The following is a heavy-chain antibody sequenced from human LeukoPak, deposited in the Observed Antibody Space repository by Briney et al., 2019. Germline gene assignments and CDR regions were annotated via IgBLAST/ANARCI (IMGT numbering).Heavy chain of an antibody. Sequence: PGGSLRLSCAASGFTFSSYAMSWVRQAPGKGLEWVSAISGSGGSTYYADSVKGRFTISRDNSKNTLYLQMNSLRAEDTAVYYCAKAFGDNSGWSYFDYWGQGTLVTVSS. J-gene: IGHJ4*02. V-gene: IGHV3-23*01. D-gene: IGHD6-19*01. CDR1: GFTFSSYA. CDR2: ISGSGGST. CDR3: AKAFGDNSGWSYFDY.